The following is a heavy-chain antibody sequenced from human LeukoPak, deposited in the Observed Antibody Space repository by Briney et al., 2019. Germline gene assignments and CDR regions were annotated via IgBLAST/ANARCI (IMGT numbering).Heavy chain of an antibody. CDR1: GFTFSSYA. Sequence: GGSLRLSCAASGFTFSSYAMSWVRQAPGKGLEWVSGISGSGGRRNYADSVKGRFTISRDNPKNTLYLQMNSLRAEDTAVYYCAKDMGDYGDYDYYGMDAWGQGTTVTVSS. V-gene: IGHV3-23*01. D-gene: IGHD4-17*01. CDR3: AKDMGDYGDYDYYGMDA. J-gene: IGHJ6*02. CDR2: ISGSGGRR.